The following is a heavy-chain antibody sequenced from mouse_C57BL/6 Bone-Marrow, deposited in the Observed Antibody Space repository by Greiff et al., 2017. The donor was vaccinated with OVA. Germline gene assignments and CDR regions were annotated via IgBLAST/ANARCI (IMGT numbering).Heavy chain of an antibody. CDR3: ARRDGSSPWFAY. J-gene: IGHJ3*01. CDR2: ISGGGGNT. Sequence: EVKVVESGGGLVKPGGSLKLSCAASGFTFSSYTMSWVRQTPEKRLEWVATISGGGGNTYYPDSVKGRFTISRDNAKNTLYLQMSSLRSEDTALYYCARRDGSSPWFAYCGQGTLVTVSA. D-gene: IGHD1-1*01. V-gene: IGHV5-9*01. CDR1: GFTFSSYT.